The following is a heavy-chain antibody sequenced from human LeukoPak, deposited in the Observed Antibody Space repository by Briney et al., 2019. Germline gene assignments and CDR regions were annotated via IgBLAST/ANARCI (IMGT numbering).Heavy chain of an antibody. CDR2: ISGSGGST. CDR1: GFTFSSYA. CDR3: AKDPDILTGYSGFDY. J-gene: IGHJ4*02. Sequence: GGSLRLSCAASGFTFSSYAVSWVRQAPGKGLEWVSAISGSGGSTYYADSVKGRFTISRDNSKNTLYLQMNSLRAEDTAVYYCAKDPDILTGYSGFDYWGQGTLVTVSS. D-gene: IGHD3-9*01. V-gene: IGHV3-23*01.